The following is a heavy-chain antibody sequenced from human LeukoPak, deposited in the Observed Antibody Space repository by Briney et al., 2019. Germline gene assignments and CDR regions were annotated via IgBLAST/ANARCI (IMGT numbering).Heavy chain of an antibody. CDR1: GFTVSNNY. V-gene: IGHV3-66*01. Sequence: PGGSLRLSCAASGFTVSNNYMSWVRQVPGKGLQWVSPIYSGGGTRNADSVKGRFTISRDNSENTLYLQMDSLRAEDTAVYYCATRSVAAPKWGQGTLVTVSS. CDR3: ATRSVAAPK. D-gene: IGHD6-25*01. J-gene: IGHJ4*02. CDR2: IYSGGGT.